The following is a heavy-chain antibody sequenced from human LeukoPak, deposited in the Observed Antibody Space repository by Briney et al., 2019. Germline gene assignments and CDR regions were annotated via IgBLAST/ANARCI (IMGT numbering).Heavy chain of an antibody. Sequence: SVKVSCKTSSDTFTSFAITWVRQAPGQGFEWMGTIIPVFGTVNYAQKFQGRVTITADESTSTAYMDLSSLRSDDTAVYYCARDPRIVGATTPPPLWGRGTLVTVSS. V-gene: IGHV1-69*13. CDR1: SDTFTSFA. D-gene: IGHD1-26*01. CDR3: ARDPRIVGATTPPPL. CDR2: IIPVFGTV. J-gene: IGHJ4*02.